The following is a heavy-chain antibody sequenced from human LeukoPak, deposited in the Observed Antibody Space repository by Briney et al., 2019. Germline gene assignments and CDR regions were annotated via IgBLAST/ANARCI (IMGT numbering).Heavy chain of an antibody. V-gene: IGHV4-4*07. D-gene: IGHD6-19*01. J-gene: IGHJ5*02. CDR3: AREGGGGWTSNWFDP. CDR1: GGSISNYY. CDR2: MFTTGST. Sequence: SETLSLTCTVSGGSISNYYWSWIRQPAGKGLEWIGRMFTTGSTNYNPSLKSRVTLSVDTSKNQFSLKLSSVTAADTAVYYCAREGGGGWTSNWFDPCGQGTLVTVSS.